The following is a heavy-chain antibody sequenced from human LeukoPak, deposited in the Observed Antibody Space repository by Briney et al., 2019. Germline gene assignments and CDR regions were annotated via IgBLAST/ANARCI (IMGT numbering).Heavy chain of an antibody. D-gene: IGHD5-12*01. CDR1: GYTFTSYD. V-gene: IGHV1-8*01. Sequence: ASVKVSCKASGYTFTSYDINWVRQATGQGLEWMGWMNPNSGNTGYAQKFQGRVTMTRNTSISTAYMDLSSLRPEDTAVYYCAKGSGYEAQYYYYYMDVWGKGTTVTISS. CDR2: MNPNSGNT. J-gene: IGHJ6*03. CDR3: AKGSGYEAQYYYYYMDV.